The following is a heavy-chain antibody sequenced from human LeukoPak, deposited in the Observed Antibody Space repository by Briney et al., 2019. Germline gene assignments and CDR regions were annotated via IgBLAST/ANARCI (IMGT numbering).Heavy chain of an antibody. J-gene: IGHJ6*02. V-gene: IGHV3-30-3*01. D-gene: IGHD3-9*01. CDR3: ARDLYDILTGYSNHYYYYGMDV. Sequence: GGSLRLPCAASGFTFSSYAMHWVRQAPGKGLEWVAVISYDGSNKYYADSVKGRFTISRDNSKNTLYLQMNSLRAEDTAVYYCARDLYDILTGYSNHYYYYGMDVWGQGTTVTVSS. CDR1: GFTFSSYA. CDR2: ISYDGSNK.